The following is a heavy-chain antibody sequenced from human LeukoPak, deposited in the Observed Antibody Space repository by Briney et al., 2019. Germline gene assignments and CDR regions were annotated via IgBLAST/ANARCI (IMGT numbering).Heavy chain of an antibody. CDR3: AKDKSSGWYLDYFDH. CDR2: ISYDGINK. Sequence: GGSLRLSCAASGFTFSSYGMHWVRQAPGKGLEWVALISYDGINKNYADSVKGRFTISRGNSDNTLYLQMNSLRAEDTAMYYCAKDKSSGWYLDYFDHWGQGTLVTVSS. D-gene: IGHD6-19*01. V-gene: IGHV3-30*18. CDR1: GFTFSSYG. J-gene: IGHJ4*02.